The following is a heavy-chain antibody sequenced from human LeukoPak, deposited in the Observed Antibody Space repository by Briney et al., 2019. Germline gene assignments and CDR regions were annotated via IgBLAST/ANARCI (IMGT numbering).Heavy chain of an antibody. CDR2: INPNSGGT. CDR3: ARATANRCRADY. Sequence: ASVKVSCKASGYTFTGYYMHWVRQAPGQGLEWMGWINPNSGGTNYAQKFQGRVTMTRDTSISTAYMELSRLRSDDTAVYYCARATANRCRADYWGQGTLVTVSS. J-gene: IGHJ4*02. V-gene: IGHV1-2*02. CDR1: GYTFTGYY. D-gene: IGHD1-14*01.